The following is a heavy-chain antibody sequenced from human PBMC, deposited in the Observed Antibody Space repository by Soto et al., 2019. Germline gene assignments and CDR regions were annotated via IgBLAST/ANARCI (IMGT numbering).Heavy chain of an antibody. CDR3: ARVTDYIWGSYRPSVGEDAFDI. CDR2: ISSSSSYI. D-gene: IGHD3-16*02. V-gene: IGHV3-21*01. Sequence: GVSLRLSCSASGFTFSSYSMNWVRQAPGKGLEWVSSISSSSSYIYYADSVKGRFTISRDNAKNSLYLQMNSLRAEDTAVYCCARVTDYIWGSYRPSVGEDAFDIWGQGTMVTVSS. J-gene: IGHJ3*02. CDR1: GFTFSSYS.